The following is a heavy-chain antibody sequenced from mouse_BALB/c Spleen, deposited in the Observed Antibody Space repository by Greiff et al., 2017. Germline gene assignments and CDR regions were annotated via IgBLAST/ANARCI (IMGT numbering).Heavy chain of an antibody. CDR1: GYAFTNYL. Sequence: VQLQQSGAELVRPGTSVKVSCKASGYAFTNYLIEWVKQRPGQGLEWIGVINPGSGGTNYNEKFKGKATLTADKSSSTAYMQLSSLTSDDSAVYFCARGGIYYYGSSYAMDYWGQGTSVTVSS. D-gene: IGHD1-1*01. J-gene: IGHJ4*01. CDR3: ARGGIYYYGSSYAMDY. CDR2: INPGSGGT. V-gene: IGHV1-54*01.